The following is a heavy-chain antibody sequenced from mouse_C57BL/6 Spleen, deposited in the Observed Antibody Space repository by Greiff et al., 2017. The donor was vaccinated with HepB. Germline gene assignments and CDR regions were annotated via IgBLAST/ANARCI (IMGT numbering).Heavy chain of an antibody. Sequence: MESGGGLVKPGGSLKLSCAASGFTFSDYGMHWVRQAPEKGLEWVAYISSGSSTIYYADTVKGRFTISRDNAKNTLFLQMTSLRSEDTAMYYCAKASWDFYYFDYWGQGTTLTVSS. D-gene: IGHD4-1*01. V-gene: IGHV5-17*01. CDR2: ISSGSSTI. CDR1: GFTFSDYG. J-gene: IGHJ2*01. CDR3: AKASWDFYYFDY.